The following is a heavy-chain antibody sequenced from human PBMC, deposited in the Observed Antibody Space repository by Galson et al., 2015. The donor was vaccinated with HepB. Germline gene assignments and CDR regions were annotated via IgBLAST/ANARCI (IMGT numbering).Heavy chain of an antibody. J-gene: IGHJ4*02. D-gene: IGHD3-10*01. CDR3: ARHQGKTGGSRHLDH. Sequence: ETLSLTCTVSGGSISSYYWSWIRQPPGKGLEWIGYIYYSGSTNYNPSLKSRVTISVDTSKNQFSLKLSSVTAADTAVYYCARHQGKTGGSRHLDHWGQGTLVTVSS. CDR2: IYYSGST. CDR1: GGSISSYY. V-gene: IGHV4-59*08.